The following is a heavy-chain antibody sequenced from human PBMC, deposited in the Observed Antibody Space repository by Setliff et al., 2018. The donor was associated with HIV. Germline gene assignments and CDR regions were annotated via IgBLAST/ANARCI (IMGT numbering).Heavy chain of an antibody. CDR3: ARDYPGATY. J-gene: IGHJ4*02. CDR1: GFTFSSYW. D-gene: IGHD1-26*01. CDR2: INQDGSEK. V-gene: IGHV3-7*01. Sequence: GGSLRLSCAASGFTFSSYWMSWVRQAPGKGLEWVANINQDGSEKYYVDSVKGRFTISRDNSKTSLYLEMSSLRAEDTAVYYCARDYPGATYWGQGTLVTVSS.